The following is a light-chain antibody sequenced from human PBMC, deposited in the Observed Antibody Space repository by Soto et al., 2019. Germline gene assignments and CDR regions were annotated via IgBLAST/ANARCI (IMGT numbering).Light chain of an antibody. CDR2: DVN. CDR3: SSYSNTSTLYV. V-gene: IGLV2-14*01. CDR1: SKDVGGYNY. J-gene: IGLJ1*01. Sequence: QAVVTQPASVSGFPGQSITISCTGTSKDVGGYNYVSWYQKHPGKAPKLKIYDVNKRPSGVSNRFSGSKSGNTASLTISGIQAEDEADYYCSSYSNTSTLYVFGTGTKLTVL.